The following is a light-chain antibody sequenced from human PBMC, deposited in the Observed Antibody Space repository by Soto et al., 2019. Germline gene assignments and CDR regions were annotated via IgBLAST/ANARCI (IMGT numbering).Light chain of an antibody. V-gene: IGLV1-44*01. J-gene: IGLJ1*01. Sequence: QSVLTQPPSASGTPGQRATISCCGSNSNIGSDIVNCYQLLPGAAPEVLINTTNQRPSGVPERFSGSKSGTSASLAISELQSEDEANSSCATWDGGLSGPFVFGTGTKLTVL. CDR3: ATWDGGLSGPFV. CDR2: TTN. CDR1: NSNIGSDI.